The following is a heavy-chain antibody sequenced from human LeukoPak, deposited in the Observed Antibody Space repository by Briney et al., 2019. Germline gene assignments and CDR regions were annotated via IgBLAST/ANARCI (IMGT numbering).Heavy chain of an antibody. D-gene: IGHD1-26*01. CDR3: AREISIVGATSYFDY. CDR1: GGSISNYY. V-gene: IGHV4-38-2*02. J-gene: IGHJ4*02. CDR2: IYHSGST. Sequence: SETLSLTCTVSGGSISNYYWGWIRQPPGKGLEWIGSIYHSGSTYYNPSLKSRVTISVDTSKNQFSLKLSSVTAADTAVYYCAREISIVGATSYFDYWGQGTLVTVSS.